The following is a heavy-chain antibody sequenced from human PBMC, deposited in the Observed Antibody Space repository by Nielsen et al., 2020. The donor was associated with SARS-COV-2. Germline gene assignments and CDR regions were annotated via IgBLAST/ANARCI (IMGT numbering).Heavy chain of an antibody. CDR1: GFTFSSYA. D-gene: IGHD2-2*01. Sequence: GGSLSLSCAASGFTFSSYAMHWVRQAPGKGLEWVAVISYDGSNKYYADSVKGRFTISRDNSKNTLYLQMNSLRAEDTAVYYCARVSTARSDYWGQGTLVTVSS. CDR2: ISYDGSNK. V-gene: IGHV3-30-3*01. J-gene: IGHJ4*02. CDR3: ARVSTARSDY.